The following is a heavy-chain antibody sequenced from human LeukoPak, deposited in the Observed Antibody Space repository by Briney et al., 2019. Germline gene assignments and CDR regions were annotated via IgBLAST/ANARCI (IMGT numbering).Heavy chain of an antibody. CDR3: ARGMYSGSYYSDY. V-gene: IGHV4-34*01. D-gene: IGHD1-26*01. CDR2: INHSGST. J-gene: IGHJ4*02. CDR1: GGSFSGYY. Sequence: SETLSLTCAVYGGSFSGYYWSWIRQPPGKGLEWIGEINHSGSTNYNPSLKSRVTISVDTSKNQFSLKLSSVTAADTAVYYCARGMYSGSYYSDYWGQGTLVIVSS.